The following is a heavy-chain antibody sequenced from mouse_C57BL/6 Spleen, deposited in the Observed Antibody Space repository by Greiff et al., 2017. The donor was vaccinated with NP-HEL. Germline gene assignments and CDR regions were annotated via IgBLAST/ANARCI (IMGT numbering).Heavy chain of an antibody. V-gene: IGHV1-82*01. J-gene: IGHJ2*01. Sequence: VKLMESGPELVKPGASVKISCKASGYAFSSSWMNWVKQRPGKGLEWIGRIYPGDGDTNYNGKFKGKATLTADKSSSTAYMQLSSLTSEDSAVYFCASPYYGSSSYYFDYWGQGTTLTVSS. CDR3: ASPYYGSSSYYFDY. CDR2: IYPGDGDT. CDR1: GYAFSSSW. D-gene: IGHD1-1*01.